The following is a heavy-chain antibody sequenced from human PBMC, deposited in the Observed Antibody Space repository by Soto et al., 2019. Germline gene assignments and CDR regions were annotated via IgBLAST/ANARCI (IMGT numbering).Heavy chain of an antibody. V-gene: IGHV4-61*01. Sequence: SETLSLTCTVSGGSISSRSYYWSWIRQPPGRGLEWIGYIYYSGSTNYNPSLKSRVTISVDTSKNQFSLKLSSVTAADTAVYYCAKDLGLVAGASNDAFDTWGQGTMVTVSS. CDR1: GGSISSRSYY. CDR2: IYYSGST. CDR3: AKDLGLVAGASNDAFDT. D-gene: IGHD6-19*01. J-gene: IGHJ3*02.